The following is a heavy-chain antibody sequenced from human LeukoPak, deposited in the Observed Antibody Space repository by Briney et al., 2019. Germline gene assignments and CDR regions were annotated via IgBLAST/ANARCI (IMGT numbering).Heavy chain of an antibody. V-gene: IGHV3-73*01. J-gene: IGHJ4*02. D-gene: IGHD3-9*01. CDR2: IRSKANSYAT. CDR3: ASLHDIRGL. Sequence: GGSLRLSCAASGFTFSGSAMHWVRQASGKGLEWVGRIRSKANSYATAYVASVKGRFTISRDDSKNTAYLQMSSLKTEDTAVYYCASLHDIRGLWGQGTLVTVSS. CDR1: GFTFSGSA.